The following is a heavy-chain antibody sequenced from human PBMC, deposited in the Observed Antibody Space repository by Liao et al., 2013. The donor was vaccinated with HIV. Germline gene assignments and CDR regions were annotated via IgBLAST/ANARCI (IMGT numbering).Heavy chain of an antibody. J-gene: IGHJ4*02. CDR2: IYVTGST. V-gene: IGHV4-61*02. CDR1: GGSISSGSYY. CDR3: ARAPSAAGTGREFDY. Sequence: QVQLQESGPGLLKPSQTLSLTCTVSGGSISSGSYYWSWIRQPAGKGLEWIGRIYVTGSTNYNPSLKSRVTISVDTSKNQFSLKLSSVTAADTAVYYCARAPSAAGTGREFDYWGQGTLVTVSS. D-gene: IGHD6-13*01.